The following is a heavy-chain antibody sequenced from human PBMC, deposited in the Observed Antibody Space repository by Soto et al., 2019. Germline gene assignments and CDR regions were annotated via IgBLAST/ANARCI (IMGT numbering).Heavy chain of an antibody. D-gene: IGHD3-9*01. CDR2: IYYSGST. CDR1: GGNISSGGYY. J-gene: IGHJ4*02. V-gene: IGHV4-31*03. CDR3: ASGYYDILTGYYPLDS. Sequence: SETMSLTCTVSGGNISSGGYYWSWLRHHPGKGLEWIGYIYYSGSTYYNPSLKSRVTISVDTSKNQFSLKLSSVTAADTAVYYCASGYYDILTGYYPLDSWGQGTQVTVSS.